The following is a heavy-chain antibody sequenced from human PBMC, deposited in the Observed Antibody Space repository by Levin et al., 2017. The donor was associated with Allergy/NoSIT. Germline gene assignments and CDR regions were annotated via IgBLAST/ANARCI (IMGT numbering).Heavy chain of an antibody. D-gene: IGHD6-13*01. Sequence: GGSLRLSCAASGFTFTNYAMHWVRQAPGRGLEWVAVISYDGSNKYYADSVKGRFTISRDNSKNTLYLQMNSLRAEDTAVYYCARTNTISAAGYFDYWGQGTLVTVSS. CDR3: ARTNTISAAGYFDY. J-gene: IGHJ4*02. CDR2: ISYDGSNK. V-gene: IGHV3-30-3*01. CDR1: GFTFTNYA.